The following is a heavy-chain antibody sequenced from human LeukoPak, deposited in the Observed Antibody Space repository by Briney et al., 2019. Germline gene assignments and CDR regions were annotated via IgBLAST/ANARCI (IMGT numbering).Heavy chain of an antibody. CDR3: AKDRLLYCSGGSCYSFDY. J-gene: IGHJ4*02. CDR2: IWYDGSNK. V-gene: IGHV3-30*02. D-gene: IGHD2-15*01. CDR1: GFTFSSYG. Sequence: GGSLRLSCAASGFTFSSYGMHWVRQAPGKGLEWVAVIWYDGSNKYYADSVKGRFTISRDNSKNTLYLQMNSLRAEDTAVYYCAKDRLLYCSGGSCYSFDYWGQGTLVTVSS.